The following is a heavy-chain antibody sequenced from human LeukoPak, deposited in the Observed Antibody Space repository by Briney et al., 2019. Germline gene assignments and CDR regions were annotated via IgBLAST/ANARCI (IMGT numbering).Heavy chain of an antibody. CDR1: GGTISSGSYY. J-gene: IGHJ4*02. CDR3: ARVKYDSSGYPFDY. V-gene: IGHV4-31*03. D-gene: IGHD3-22*01. CDR2: IYYSGST. Sequence: TLSLTCTVSGGTISSGSYYWSWIRQHPGKSLEWIGYIYYSGSTYYNPSLKSRVPISVDTFKNQFSLKLSSVTAADTAVYYCARVKYDSSGYPFDYWGQGTLVTVSS.